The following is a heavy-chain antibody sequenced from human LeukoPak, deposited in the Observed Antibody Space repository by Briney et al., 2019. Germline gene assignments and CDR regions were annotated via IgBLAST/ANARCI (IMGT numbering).Heavy chain of an antibody. CDR2: TSPHGSEK. CDR1: GFTFSDDW. D-gene: IGHD2-15*01. Sequence: GGSLRLSCAASGFTFSDDWMTWVRQAPGKGLEWLANTSPHGSEKYYVDSVKGRFTISRDNAKNSLYLQMNSLRAEDTAVYYCARGAAHRDYYYMDVWGKGTTVTVSS. V-gene: IGHV3-7*01. J-gene: IGHJ6*03. CDR3: ARGAAHRDYYYMDV.